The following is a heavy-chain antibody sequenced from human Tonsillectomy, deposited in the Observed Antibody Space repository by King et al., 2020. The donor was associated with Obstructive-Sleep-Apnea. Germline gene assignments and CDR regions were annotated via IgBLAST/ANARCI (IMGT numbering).Heavy chain of an antibody. V-gene: IGHV4-4*02. Sequence: QLQESGPGLVKPSGTLSLTCAVSGVSITTTNLWTWVRLPPGKGLEWIGEIYHSWITIYNPSLKSRVTISIDMSKNQFSLKMNSVTAADTALYYCATRGSGTYYFDDWGQGTLVSVSS. CDR3: ATRGSGTYYFDD. J-gene: IGHJ4*02. CDR2: IYHSWIT. CDR1: GVSITTTNL.